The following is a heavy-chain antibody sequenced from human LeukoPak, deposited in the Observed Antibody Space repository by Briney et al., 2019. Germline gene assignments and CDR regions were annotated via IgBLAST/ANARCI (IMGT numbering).Heavy chain of an antibody. CDR1: GFTFSNYW. Sequence: GGSLRLSCAASGFTFSNYWINWVRQAPGKGLEWVANIKQDGTEKYYVDSVKGRFTISRDNAKNSLYLQMNRLRAEDTAVYYCARERQLERLAFGKEGSAFDYWGQGTLVTVSS. D-gene: IGHD1-1*01. J-gene: IGHJ4*02. CDR2: IKQDGTEK. CDR3: ARERQLERLAFGKEGSAFDY. V-gene: IGHV3-7*01.